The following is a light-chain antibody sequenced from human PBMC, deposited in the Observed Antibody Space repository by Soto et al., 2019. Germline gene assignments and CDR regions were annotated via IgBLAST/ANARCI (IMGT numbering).Light chain of an antibody. CDR1: QSIDTF. CDR3: QQTFSTRALT. V-gene: IGKV1-39*01. Sequence: DIQMTQSPFSLAASVGDRVTVSCRSSQSIDTFLNWYRHKPGKAPELLIFGASRLHSGVPSRFSGGGSGTAFTLNISSLQPEDFATYYCQQTFSTRALTFGGGTKVEI. CDR2: GAS. J-gene: IGKJ4*01.